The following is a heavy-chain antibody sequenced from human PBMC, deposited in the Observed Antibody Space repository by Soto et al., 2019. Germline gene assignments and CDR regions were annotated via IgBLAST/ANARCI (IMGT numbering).Heavy chain of an antibody. D-gene: IGHD6-13*01. J-gene: IGHJ4*02. CDR2: IDHSGST. CDR3: ARDLITAVAGFDF. V-gene: IGHV4-4*02. Sequence: PSETLSLTCTVSGSSISGSNWWSWVRQPPGEGLEWIGEIDHSGSTKYNPSLKSRVTISGDNSKNQFSLKLTSVTAADTAVYYCARDLITAVAGFDFWGQGTPVTVSS. CDR1: GSSISGSNW.